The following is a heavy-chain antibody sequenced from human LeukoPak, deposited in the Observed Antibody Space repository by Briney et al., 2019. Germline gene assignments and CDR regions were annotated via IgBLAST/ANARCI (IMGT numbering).Heavy chain of an antibody. D-gene: IGHD3-9*01. CDR3: AREVGYYDILTGYDYYGMDV. J-gene: IGHJ6*02. CDR1: GGSVSSGSYY. Sequence: SETLSLTCTVSGGSVSSGSYYWSWIRQPPGKGLEWIGYIYYSGSTNYNPSLKSRVTISVDTSKNQFSLKLSSVTAADTAVYYCAREVGYYDILTGYDYYGMDVWGQGTTVTVSS. CDR2: IYYSGST. V-gene: IGHV4-61*01.